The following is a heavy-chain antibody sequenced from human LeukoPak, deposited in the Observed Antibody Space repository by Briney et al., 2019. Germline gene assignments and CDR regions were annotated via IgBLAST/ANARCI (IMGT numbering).Heavy chain of an antibody. CDR3: ARKRSFDL. CDR1: GDSVSNYY. Sequence: SAETLSLTCTVSGDSVSNYYWSWIRQPPGKRLEWIGCIYNSESATYNPSLKSRVTISLDTSKNQFFLKLSSVTAADTAVYYCARKRSFDLWGQGTLVTPSS. V-gene: IGHV4-59*02. D-gene: IGHD3-9*01. CDR2: IYNSESA. J-gene: IGHJ4*02.